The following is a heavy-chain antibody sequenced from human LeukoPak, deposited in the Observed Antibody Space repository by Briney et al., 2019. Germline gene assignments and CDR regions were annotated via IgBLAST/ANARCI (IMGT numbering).Heavy chain of an antibody. CDR1: GYTFTSYD. CDR2: MNPNSGNT. J-gene: IGHJ4*02. V-gene: IGHV1-8*01. CDR3: ARGGSGYYSDTYDY. D-gene: IGHD3-22*01. Sequence: ASVKVSCKASGYTFTSYDINWVRQATGQGLEWMGWMNPNSGNTGYAQKFQGRVTMTRNTSVSTAYMELSSLRSEDTAVYYCARGGSGYYSDTYDYWGQGTLVTVSS.